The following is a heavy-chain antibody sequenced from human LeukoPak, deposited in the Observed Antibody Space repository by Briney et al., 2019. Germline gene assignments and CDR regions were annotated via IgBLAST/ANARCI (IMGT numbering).Heavy chain of an antibody. CDR3: ARRLAYYYGSGSYYGFDY. CDR2: IYPGDSDT. CDR1: GYSFTSYW. Sequence: GESLKTSCKGSGYSFTSYWIGWVRQMPGKGLEWMGIIYPGDSDTRYSPSFQGQVTISADKSISTAYLQWSSLKASDTAMYYCARRLAYYYGSGSYYGFDYWGQGTLVTVSS. V-gene: IGHV5-51*01. D-gene: IGHD3-10*01. J-gene: IGHJ4*02.